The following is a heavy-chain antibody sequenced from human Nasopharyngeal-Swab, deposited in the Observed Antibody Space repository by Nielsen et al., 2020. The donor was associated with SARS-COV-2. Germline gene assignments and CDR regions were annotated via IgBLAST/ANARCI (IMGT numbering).Heavy chain of an antibody. CDR2: ISGSGGST. CDR3: AKVTGLGNEN. V-gene: IGHV3-23*01. D-gene: IGHD3-16*01. Sequence: GESLKISCAASGFTFSSYAMGWVRQAPGKGLEWVSAISGSGGSTYYADSVKGRFTISRDNSKNTLYLQMNSLRAEDTAVYYCAKVTGLGNENWGQGTLVTVSS. CDR1: GFTFSSYA. J-gene: IGHJ4*02.